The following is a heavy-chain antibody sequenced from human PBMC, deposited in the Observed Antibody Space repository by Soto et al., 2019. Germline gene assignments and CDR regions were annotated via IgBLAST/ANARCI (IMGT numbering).Heavy chain of an antibody. D-gene: IGHD3-16*02. Sequence: GESLKISCKGSGYSFTSYWISWVRQMPGKGLEWMGRIDPSDSYTNYSPSFQGHVTISADKSISTAYLQWSSLKASDTAMYYCARLYNYDYVWGSYRYYFDYWCQGTLVTVSS. CDR1: GYSFTSYW. CDR3: ARLYNYDYVWGSYRYYFDY. V-gene: IGHV5-10-1*01. J-gene: IGHJ4*02. CDR2: IDPSDSYT.